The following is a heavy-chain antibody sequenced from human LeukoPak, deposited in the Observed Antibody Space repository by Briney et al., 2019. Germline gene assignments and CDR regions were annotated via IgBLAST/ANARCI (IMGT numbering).Heavy chain of an antibody. CDR1: GFTFSNYN. V-gene: IGHV3-21*01. CDR3: VRRSPNYYFDY. Sequence: GGSLRLSCAASGFTFSNYNMNWVRQAPGKGLEWVSSISSSNNYIYYADSVKGRFTISRDNAKNSLYLQMNSLRAEDTAVYYCVRRSPNYYFDYWGQGTPVTVSS. J-gene: IGHJ4*02. CDR2: ISSSNNYI.